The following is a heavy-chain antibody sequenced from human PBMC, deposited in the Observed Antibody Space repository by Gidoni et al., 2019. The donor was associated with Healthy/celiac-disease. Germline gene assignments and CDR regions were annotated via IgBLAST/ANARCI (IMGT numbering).Heavy chain of an antibody. Sequence: QVQLVQSGAEVKKPGASVKVSCKASGYTFSGYYIHWVREAPGHGLEWMGWINANSGGTNYAQNFQGRVTITRDTSTRTAYMELRRLRSDDTAVYYCARDYYYDSAGVGGSGGIDVWGQGTTVTVSS. CDR3: ARDYYYDSAGVGGSGGIDV. CDR2: INANSGGT. V-gene: IGHV1-2*02. D-gene: IGHD3-22*01. CDR1: GYTFSGYY. J-gene: IGHJ6*02.